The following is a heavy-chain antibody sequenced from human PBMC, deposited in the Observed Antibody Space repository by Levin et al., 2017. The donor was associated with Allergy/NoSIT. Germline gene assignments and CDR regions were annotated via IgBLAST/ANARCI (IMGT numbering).Heavy chain of an antibody. D-gene: IGHD6-13*01. Sequence: GESLKISCAASGFTFSSYSMNWVRQAPGKGLEWVSSISSSSSYIYYAGSVKGRFTISRDNAKNSLYLQMNSLRAEDTAVYYCARLRAAGTDYWGQGTLVTVSS. V-gene: IGHV3-21*01. CDR3: ARLRAAGTDY. CDR2: ISSSSSYI. CDR1: GFTFSSYS. J-gene: IGHJ4*02.